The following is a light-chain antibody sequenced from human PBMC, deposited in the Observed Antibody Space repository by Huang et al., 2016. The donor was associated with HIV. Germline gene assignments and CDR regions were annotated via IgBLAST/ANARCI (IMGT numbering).Light chain of an antibody. J-gene: IGKJ2*02. CDR3: QQSYRLPRT. Sequence: DIQMTQSPSSLSASVGDRVIITCRASQSVTKYLNWYQNMPGKAPKLLIYGACTLQGGVSSRFSGSGSGTEFTLSISSLQPEDAATYYCQQSYRLPRTFGQGTSLEI. CDR2: GAC. CDR1: QSVTKY. V-gene: IGKV1-39*01.